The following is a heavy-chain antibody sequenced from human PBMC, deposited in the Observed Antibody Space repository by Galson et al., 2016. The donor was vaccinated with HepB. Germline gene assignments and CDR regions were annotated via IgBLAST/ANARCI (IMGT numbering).Heavy chain of an antibody. CDR2: ISTYNGNT. Sequence: SVKVSCKASGYTFTTFGISWVRQAPGQGLEWMGWISTYNGNTKVAQKLQGRVTMTTDTSTSTAYMELRSLRSDDTAVYYCERSTQRGIVVVIADHDASDVWGQGTMVTVS. CDR1: GYTFTTFG. J-gene: IGHJ3*01. V-gene: IGHV1-18*01. D-gene: IGHD2-21*01. CDR3: ERSTQRGIVVVIADHDASDV.